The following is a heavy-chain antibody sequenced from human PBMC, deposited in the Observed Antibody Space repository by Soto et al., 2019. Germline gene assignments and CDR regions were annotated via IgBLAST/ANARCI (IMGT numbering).Heavy chain of an antibody. V-gene: IGHV4-34*01. CDR1: GGSFSGYY. CDR2: INHSGST. D-gene: IGHD5-12*01. J-gene: IGHJ4*02. Sequence: SETLSLTCAVYGGSFSGYYWSWIRQPPGKGLEWIGEINHSGSTNYNPSPKSRVTISVETSKNQFSLKLSSVTAADTAVYYCAREVATTFDYWGQGTLVTVSS. CDR3: AREVATTFDY.